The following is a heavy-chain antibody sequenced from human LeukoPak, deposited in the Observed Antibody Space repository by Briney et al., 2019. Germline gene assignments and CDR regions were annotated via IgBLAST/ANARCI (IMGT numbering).Heavy chain of an antibody. J-gene: IGHJ4*02. D-gene: IGHD3-3*01. Sequence: SETLSLTCTVSGGSVSSGSYYWSWIRQPPGKGLEWIGYIYYSGSTNYNPSLKSRVTISVDTSKNQFSLKLSSVTAADTAVYYCARGRHDFGVVISDYWGQGTLVTVSS. CDR2: IYYSGST. CDR1: GGSVSSGSYY. V-gene: IGHV4-61*01. CDR3: ARGRHDFGVVISDY.